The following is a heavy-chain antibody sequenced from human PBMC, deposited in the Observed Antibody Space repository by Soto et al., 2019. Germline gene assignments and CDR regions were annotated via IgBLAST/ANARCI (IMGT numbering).Heavy chain of an antibody. V-gene: IGHV1-3*04. CDR2: INTDNGKT. CDR1: GYTFTSYS. CDR3: ARAGNCTSTTCFSGWLAP. Sequence: ASVKVSCKASGYTFTSYSIRWVRQAPGQRLEWMGWINTDNGKTRDSQKFQDRVTLTRDTSASTAYMELSSLTSEDTAVYYCARAGNCTSTTCFSGWLAPWGQGTLVTVSS. D-gene: IGHD2-2*01. J-gene: IGHJ5*02.